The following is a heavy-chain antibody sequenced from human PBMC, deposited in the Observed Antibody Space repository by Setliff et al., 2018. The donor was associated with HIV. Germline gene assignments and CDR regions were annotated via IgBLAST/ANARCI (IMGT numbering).Heavy chain of an antibody. D-gene: IGHD3-3*02. V-gene: IGHV2-5*02. Sequence: SGPTLVNPTQTLTLTCTVSGFSLSSSGVVVGWIRQPPGKALEWLALIYWDDDKRYSPSLKSRLTITKDTSKNQVVLTMTNMDPVDTATYYCAHILQDPPSHFYYYFYMDVWGKGTTVTAP. CDR1: GFSLSSSGVV. CDR2: IYWDDDK. CDR3: AHILQDPPSHFYYYFYMDV. J-gene: IGHJ6*03.